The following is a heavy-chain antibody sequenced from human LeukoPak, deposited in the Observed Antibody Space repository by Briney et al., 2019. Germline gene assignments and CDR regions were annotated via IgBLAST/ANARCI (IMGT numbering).Heavy chain of an antibody. J-gene: IGHJ5*02. V-gene: IGHV4-59*01. CDR1: GGSISPYF. D-gene: IGHD3-10*01. CDR3: ARDDYRGVTNFDP. Sequence: SETLSLTCTVSGGSISPYFWSWIRQPPGRGLEWIGYISYTGSTNYNPSLKSRVTISVDTSKNQFSLQLTSVTAADTAVYYCARDDYRGVTNFDPWGQGTLVTVSS. CDR2: ISYTGST.